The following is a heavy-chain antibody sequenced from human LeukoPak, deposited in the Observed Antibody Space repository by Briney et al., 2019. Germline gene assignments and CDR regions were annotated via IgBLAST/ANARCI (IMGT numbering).Heavy chain of an antibody. V-gene: IGHV3-23*01. D-gene: IGHD4-17*01. CDR3: ARDYYGDYQQGVY. CDR1: GFTFSSYA. Sequence: GGSLRLSCAASGFTFSSYAMSWVRQAPGKGLEWVSAISGSGGSTYYADSEKGRFTISRDNSKNTLYLQMNSLRAEDTAVYYCARDYYGDYQQGVYWGQGTLVTVSS. J-gene: IGHJ4*02. CDR2: ISGSGGST.